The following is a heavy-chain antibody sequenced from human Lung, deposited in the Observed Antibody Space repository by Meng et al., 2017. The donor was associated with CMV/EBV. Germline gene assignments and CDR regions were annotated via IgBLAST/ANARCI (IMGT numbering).Heavy chain of an antibody. J-gene: IGHJ6*02. Sequence: ASVXVSCKASGYTFIGYDLHWVRQAPGQGLEWMGIINPSGGSTSYAQKFQGRVTMTRDTSTSTVYMELSSLRSEDTAVYYCARALSYYYGDYYYYYGMDVWGQGTTVTVSS. CDR1: GYTFIGYD. V-gene: IGHV1-46*01. D-gene: IGHD3-10*01. CDR2: INPSGGST. CDR3: ARALSYYYGDYYYYYGMDV.